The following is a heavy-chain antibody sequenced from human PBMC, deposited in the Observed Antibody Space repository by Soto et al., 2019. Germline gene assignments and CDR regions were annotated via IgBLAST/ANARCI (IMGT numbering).Heavy chain of an antibody. D-gene: IGHD6-19*01. CDR1: GFTFSSYA. V-gene: IGHV3-30-3*01. CDR2: ISYDGSNK. CDR3: AREGDSSGWYGYYYSMDV. Sequence: QVQLVESGGGVVQPGRSLRLSCAASGFTFSSYAMHWVRQAPGKGLEWVAVISYDGSNKYYADSVKGRFTISRDNSKNTLYLQMNSLRAEDTAVYYCAREGDSSGWYGYYYSMDVWGQGTTVTVSS. J-gene: IGHJ6*02.